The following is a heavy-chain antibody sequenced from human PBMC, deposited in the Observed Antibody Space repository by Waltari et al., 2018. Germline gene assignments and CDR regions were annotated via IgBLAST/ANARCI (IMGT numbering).Heavy chain of an antibody. J-gene: IGHJ4*02. CDR3: ARGLYYYESSGYYPSDY. CDR2: RNPSSGNT. D-gene: IGHD3-22*01. V-gene: IGHV1-8*01. Sequence: QVQLVQSGAEVKKPGASVKVSCKASGYTFTSYDINWVRQATGQGLEWMGWRNPSSGNTGYAQKFQGRVTMTRNTSISTAYMELSSLRSEDTAVYYCARGLYYYESSGYYPSDYWGQGTLVTVSS. CDR1: GYTFTSYD.